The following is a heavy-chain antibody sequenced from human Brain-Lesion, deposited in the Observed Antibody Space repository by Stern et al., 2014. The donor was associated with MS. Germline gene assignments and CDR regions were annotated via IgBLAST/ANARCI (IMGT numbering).Heavy chain of an antibody. J-gene: IGHJ4*02. Sequence: VQLEESGPGLVKPSETLSLTCTVSGGSISSYYWSWIRQPPGKGLEWIGYIYYSGSTNYNPSLKSRVTISVDTSKNQFSLKLSSVTAADTAVYYCARAELELRYGETVYYFDYWGQGTLVTVSS. CDR1: GGSISSYY. D-gene: IGHD1-7*01. CDR2: IYYSGST. CDR3: ARAELELRYGETVYYFDY. V-gene: IGHV4-59*01.